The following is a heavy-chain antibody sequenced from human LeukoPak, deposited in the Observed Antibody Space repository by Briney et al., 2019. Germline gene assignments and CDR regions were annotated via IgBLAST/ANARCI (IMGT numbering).Heavy chain of an antibody. Sequence: GGSLRLSCAASGFTFSNAWMSWVRQAPGKGLEWVGRIKSKADGGTTDYAAPVKGRFTISRDDSKNTLYLQMNSLKTEDTAVYYCTTDPMGATSVRINDYWGQGTLVTVSS. CDR1: GFTFSNAW. CDR2: IKSKADGGTT. V-gene: IGHV3-15*01. D-gene: IGHD1-26*01. CDR3: TTDPMGATSVRINDY. J-gene: IGHJ4*02.